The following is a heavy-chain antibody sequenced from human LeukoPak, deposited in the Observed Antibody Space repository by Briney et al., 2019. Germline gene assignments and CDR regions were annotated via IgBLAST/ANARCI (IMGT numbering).Heavy chain of an antibody. CDR2: IWYGGSNK. CDR3: ALSIAARPQAFDI. Sequence: PGGSLRLSCAASGFTFSSYGMHWVRQAPGKGLEWVAVIWYGGSNKYYADSVKGRFTISRDNSKNTLYLQMNSLRAEDTAVYYCALSIAARPQAFDIWGQGTMVTVSS. J-gene: IGHJ3*02. V-gene: IGHV3-33*08. CDR1: GFTFSSYG. D-gene: IGHD6-6*01.